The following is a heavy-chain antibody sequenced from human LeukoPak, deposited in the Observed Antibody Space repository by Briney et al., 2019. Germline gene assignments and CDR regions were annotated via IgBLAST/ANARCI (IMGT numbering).Heavy chain of an antibody. J-gene: IGHJ4*02. D-gene: IGHD3-3*01. CDR3: AREYYDFWSGYSETLAFDY. Sequence: GGSLRLSCAASGFAFSSYWMSWVRQAPGKGLEWVSGINWNGGSTGYADSVKGRFTISRDNAKNSLYLQMNSLRAEDTAVYYCAREYYDFWSGYSETLAFDYWGQGTLVTVSS. CDR1: GFAFSSYW. CDR2: INWNGGST. V-gene: IGHV3-20*04.